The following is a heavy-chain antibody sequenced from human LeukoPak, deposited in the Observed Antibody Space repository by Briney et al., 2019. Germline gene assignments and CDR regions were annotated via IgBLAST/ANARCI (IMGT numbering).Heavy chain of an antibody. CDR2: ISSSSSYI. D-gene: IGHD4-17*01. J-gene: IGHJ4*02. CDR1: GFTFSSYS. V-gene: IGHV3-21*01. CDR3: VRPPYGDYGGYFDY. Sequence: GSLRLSCAASGFTFSSYSMNWVRQAPGKGLEWVSSISSSSSYIYYADSVKGRFTISRDNAKNSLYLQMNSLRAEDTAVYYCVRPPYGDYGGYFDYWGQGTLVTVSS.